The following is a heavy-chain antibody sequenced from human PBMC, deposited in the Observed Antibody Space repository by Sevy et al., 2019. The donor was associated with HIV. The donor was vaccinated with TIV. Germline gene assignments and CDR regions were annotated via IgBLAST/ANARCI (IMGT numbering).Heavy chain of an antibody. CDR1: GYIFTDYY. D-gene: IGHD4-17*01. CDR2: INSDSGVT. Sequence: ASVKVSCKASGYIFTDYYIHWVRQAPGKGLEWMARINSDSGVTNYAQRFQGEVTVTRDPSLSTAYLELTNLKSNDTAIYYCARLTTLPTSDLYGLDVWGQGTTVTVSS. J-gene: IGHJ6*02. CDR3: ARLTTLPTSDLYGLDV. V-gene: IGHV1-2*02.